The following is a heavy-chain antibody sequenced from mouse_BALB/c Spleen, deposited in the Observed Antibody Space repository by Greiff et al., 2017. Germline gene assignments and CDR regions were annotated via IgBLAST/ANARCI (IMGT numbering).Heavy chain of an antibody. Sequence: VQLQQSGAELVRPGTSVKISCKASGYTFTNYWLGWVKQRPGHGLEWIGDIYPGGGYTNYNEKFKGKATLTADTSSSTAYMQLSSLTSEDSAVYFCARLGGLGRHFDYWGQGTTRTVSS. CDR1: GYTFTNYW. CDR3: ARLGGLGRHFDY. V-gene: IGHV1-63*02. J-gene: IGHJ2*01. D-gene: IGHD3-3*01. CDR2: IYPGGGYT.